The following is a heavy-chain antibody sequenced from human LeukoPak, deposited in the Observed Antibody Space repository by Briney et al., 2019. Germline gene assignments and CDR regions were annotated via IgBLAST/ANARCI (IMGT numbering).Heavy chain of an antibody. D-gene: IGHD1-26*01. CDR3: ARALWEQRSSAYFDY. CDR1: AFPFSDYW. Sequence: HSGGSVRLSCAACAFPFSDYWMTLVPQAPGAGVERVANINKDGRETYYVDSVRGRFTISRDNAKNSLYLEMNSLRAEDTAVYYCARALWEQRSSAYFDYWGQGTLVTVSS. CDR2: INKDGRET. V-gene: IGHV3-7*01. J-gene: IGHJ4*02.